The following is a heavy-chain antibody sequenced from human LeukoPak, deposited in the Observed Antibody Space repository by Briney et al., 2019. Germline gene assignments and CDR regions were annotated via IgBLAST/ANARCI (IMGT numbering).Heavy chain of an antibody. CDR2: INHSGST. D-gene: IGHD2-15*01. J-gene: IGHJ5*02. CDR3: ARGLGYCSGGSCYSPPTWFDP. Sequence: PSETLSLTCAVYGGSFSGYYWSWIRQPPGKGLEWIGEINHSGSTNYNPSLKSRVTISVDTSKNQFSLKLSSVTAADTAVYYCARGLGYCSGGSCYSPPTWFDPWGQGTLVTVSS. V-gene: IGHV4-34*01. CDR1: GGSFSGYY.